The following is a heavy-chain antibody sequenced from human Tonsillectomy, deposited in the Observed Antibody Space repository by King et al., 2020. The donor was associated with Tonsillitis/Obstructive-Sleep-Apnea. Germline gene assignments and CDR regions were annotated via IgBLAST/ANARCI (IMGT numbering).Heavy chain of an antibody. D-gene: IGHD3-22*01. Sequence: VQLVESGAEVKKPGASVNVSCKASGYTFTSYGISWVRQAPGQGLEWMGWISPYNGDTNYAQKLQGRVTMTTGTSTSTAYMELRSLRSDDTAVYYCARDSMSHYYDSSGYYTFDYWGQGTLVTVSS. CDR1: GYTFTSYG. J-gene: IGHJ4*02. CDR3: ARDSMSHYYDSSGYYTFDY. V-gene: IGHV1-18*01. CDR2: ISPYNGDT.